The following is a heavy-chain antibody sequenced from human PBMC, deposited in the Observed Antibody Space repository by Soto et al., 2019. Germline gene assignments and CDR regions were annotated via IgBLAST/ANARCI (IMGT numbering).Heavy chain of an antibody. CDR1: TGSFKNYY. Sequence: QAHLQQWGAGLLKPSETLSLTCAVYTGSFKNYYWTWIRQPPGKGLEWIGEINHSGSTNYNPSLKSRVAMSVDTSKNQFPLKLRSVTAADPAVYSCARGTREGWFFDLWGRGTLVIVSS. CDR2: INHSGST. V-gene: IGHV4-34*01. CDR3: ARGTREGWFFDL. J-gene: IGHJ2*01.